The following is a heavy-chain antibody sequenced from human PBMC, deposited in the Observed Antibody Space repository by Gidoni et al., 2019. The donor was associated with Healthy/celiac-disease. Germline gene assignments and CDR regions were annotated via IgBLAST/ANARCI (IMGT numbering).Heavy chain of an antibody. Sequence: EVQLVESGGGLVQPGGSLRLSCAASGFTFSSYWMSWVRQAPGTGLEWVANIKQDGSEKYYVDSVKGRFTISRDNAKNSLYLQMNSLRAEDTAVYYCARDQSSGWEGPDFDYWGQGTLVTVSS. CDR2: IKQDGSEK. CDR1: GFTFSSYW. V-gene: IGHV3-7*03. J-gene: IGHJ4*02. CDR3: ARDQSSGWEGPDFDY. D-gene: IGHD6-19*01.